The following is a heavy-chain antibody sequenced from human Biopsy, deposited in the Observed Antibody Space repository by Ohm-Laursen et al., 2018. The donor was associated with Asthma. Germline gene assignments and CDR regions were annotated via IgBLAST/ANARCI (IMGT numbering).Heavy chain of an antibody. CDR1: GYTFINYA. D-gene: IGHD3-9*01. CDR3: ARTYYDFLTGQVNDALAM. J-gene: IGHJ3*02. CDR2: INAANGNT. Sequence: ASVKVSCKASGYTFINYAIHWVRQAPGHSLEWMGWINAANGNTKYSQKFQGRLTISRDTSASTAYMDLSSLRSEDAAVYYCARTYYDFLTGQVNDALAMWGQGTVVTVSS. V-gene: IGHV1-3*01.